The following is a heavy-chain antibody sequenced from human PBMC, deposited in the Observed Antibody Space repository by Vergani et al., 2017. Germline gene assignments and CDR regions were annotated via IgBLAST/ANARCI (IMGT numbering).Heavy chain of an antibody. Sequence: QVQLVQSGAEVKKPGASVKVSCKASGYTFTSYGISWVRQAPGQGLEWMGWINTNTGNPTYAQGFTGRFVFSLDTSVSTAYLQISSLKAEDTAVYYCASSRHDYVWGSYRFGGYFDYWGQGTLVTVSS. J-gene: IGHJ4*02. CDR1: GYTFTSYG. CDR3: ASSRHDYVWGSYRFGGYFDY. CDR2: INTNTGNP. V-gene: IGHV7-4-1*02. D-gene: IGHD3-16*02.